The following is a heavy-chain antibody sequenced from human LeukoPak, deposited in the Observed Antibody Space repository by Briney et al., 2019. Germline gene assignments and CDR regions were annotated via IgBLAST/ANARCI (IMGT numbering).Heavy chain of an antibody. CDR2: INPNSGGT. CDR3: ARDYVYYDGSGYFYY. V-gene: IGHV1-2*02. CDR1: GYTFTGYY. D-gene: IGHD3-22*01. Sequence: GASVKVSCKASGYTFTGYYLHWVGQAPGQGREGMGWINPNSGGTNDAQGFQGRVTMTRERSISAAYMELIRLSSGDTAVYDCARDYVYYDGSGYFYYWGQGTLVTVSS. J-gene: IGHJ4*02.